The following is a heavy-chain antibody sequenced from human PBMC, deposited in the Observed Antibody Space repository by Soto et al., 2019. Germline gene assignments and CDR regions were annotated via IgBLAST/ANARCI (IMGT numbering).Heavy chain of an antibody. D-gene: IGHD3-16*01. Sequence: EVQVVESGGGLVQPGGSLRLSCEASGFTITRNYMTWVRQAPGKGLEWISVVYSDGRTYYADSVKGRISISRDIPKNTLYVQMNNLRAEDTAVYYCARMLLPPGAFDIWGQGTLVTVSS. CDR2: VYSDGRT. V-gene: IGHV3-66*01. CDR1: GFTITRNY. CDR3: ARMLLPPGAFDI. J-gene: IGHJ3*02.